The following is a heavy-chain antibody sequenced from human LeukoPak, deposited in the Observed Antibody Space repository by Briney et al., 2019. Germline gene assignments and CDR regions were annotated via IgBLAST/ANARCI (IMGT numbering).Heavy chain of an antibody. CDR3: ARGTDNWFDP. Sequence: ASVKVSCKASGYTFTSYYIHWVRQAPGQGLEWMGIINPSGSSTNYAQKFQGRVTMTRDTSTSTVYMQLSSLRSGDTAVYYCARGTDNWFDPWGQGTLVTVSS. J-gene: IGHJ5*02. V-gene: IGHV1-46*01. CDR2: INPSGSST. CDR1: GYTFTSYY.